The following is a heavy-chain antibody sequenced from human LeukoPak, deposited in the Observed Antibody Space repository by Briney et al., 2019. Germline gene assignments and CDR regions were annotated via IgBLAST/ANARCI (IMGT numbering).Heavy chain of an antibody. J-gene: IGHJ3*02. D-gene: IGHD1-26*01. V-gene: IGHV1-69*02. CDR2: IIPILGIA. CDR3: ARGGEYSGSYDAFDI. CDR1: GGTFSSYT. Sequence: SVKVSCKASGGTFSSYTISWVRQAPGQGLEWMGRIIPILGIANYAQKFQGRVTITADKSTSTAYMELSSLRSEDAAVYYCARGGEYSGSYDAFDIWGQGTMVTVSS.